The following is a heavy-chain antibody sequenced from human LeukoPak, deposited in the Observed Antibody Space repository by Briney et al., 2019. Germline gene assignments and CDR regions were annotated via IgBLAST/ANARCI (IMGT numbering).Heavy chain of an antibody. J-gene: IGHJ4*02. V-gene: IGHV1-2*02. D-gene: IGHD3-3*01. CDR3: ARESASLGLRFLGD. CDR1: GYSFIGYY. CDR2: IDPKSGDI. Sequence: ASVKVSCKASGYSFIGYYIHWVRQAPGQGLEWMGWIDPKSGDIKYAQKFQGRVTMTRDTSISTAYMELSRLRSDDTAVYYCARESASLGLRFLGDWGQGTLVTVSS.